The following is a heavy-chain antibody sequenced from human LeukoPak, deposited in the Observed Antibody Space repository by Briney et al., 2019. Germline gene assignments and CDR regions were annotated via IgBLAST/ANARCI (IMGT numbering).Heavy chain of an antibody. Sequence: GRSLRLSCAASGFTFSSYWMHWVRQAPGKGLAWVDNIKQDESEKYYVDSVKGRFTISRDNGKNSVYLQMNSLRAEDTAVYYCGRAMDVWGQGTTVTVS. CDR1: GFTFSSYW. J-gene: IGHJ6*02. V-gene: IGHV3-7*01. CDR3: GRAMDV. CDR2: IKQDESEK.